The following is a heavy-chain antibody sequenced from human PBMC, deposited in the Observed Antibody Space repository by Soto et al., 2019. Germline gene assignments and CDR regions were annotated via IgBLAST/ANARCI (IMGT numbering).Heavy chain of an antibody. J-gene: IGHJ3*02. D-gene: IGHD3-9*01. CDR2: CDPEDGET. CDR3: AILKFTYYDILTGLFDI. CDR1: GYTLTELS. Sequence: QVQLVQSGAEVKKPGASVNVSCKVSGYTLTELSMHWVRQAPGKGLEWMGGCDPEDGETIYAQKFQGRVTMTEETSTDTAYMELSSLRSEDTAVYYCAILKFTYYDILTGLFDIWGQGTMVTVSS. V-gene: IGHV1-24*01.